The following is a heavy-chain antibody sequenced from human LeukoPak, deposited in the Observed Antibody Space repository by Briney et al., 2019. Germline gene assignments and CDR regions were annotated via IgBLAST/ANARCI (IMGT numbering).Heavy chain of an antibody. V-gene: IGHV3-23*01. CDR3: AKDQRLESPHYLDS. Sequence: QSGGSLRLSCAASGFTFSSSAMSWVRQVPGKGLEWVSGISASGGSTSYADSVRGRFTISRDNSKNTLYVQMNSLRDEDTAVYYCAKDQRLESPHYLDSWGQGTLVTVSS. J-gene: IGHJ4*02. D-gene: IGHD1-1*01. CDR1: GFTFSSSA. CDR2: ISASGGST.